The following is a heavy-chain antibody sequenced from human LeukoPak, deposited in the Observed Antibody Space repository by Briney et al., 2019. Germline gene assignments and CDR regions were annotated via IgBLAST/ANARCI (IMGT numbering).Heavy chain of an antibody. V-gene: IGHV1-2*02. CDR3: ARDISGHSSWPSIKEYNWFDP. Sequence: ASVKVSCKASGYTFTGYYMHWVRQAPGQGLEWMGWINPNSGGTNYAQKFQGRVTMTRDTSISTAYMELSRLRSDDTAVYYCARDISGHSSWPSIKEYNWFDPWGHGTLVVVSS. J-gene: IGHJ5*02. D-gene: IGHD6-13*01. CDR2: INPNSGGT. CDR1: GYTFTGYY.